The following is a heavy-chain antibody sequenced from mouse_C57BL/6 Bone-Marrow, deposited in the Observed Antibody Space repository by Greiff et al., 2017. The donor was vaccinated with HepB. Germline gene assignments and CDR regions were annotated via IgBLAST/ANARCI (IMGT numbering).Heavy chain of an antibody. CDR1: GYTFTNYW. V-gene: IGHV1-63*01. CDR3: ARWRTTVDWYIDV. Sequence: VQLQQSGAELVRPGTSVKMSCKASGYTFTNYWIGWAKQRPGHGLEWIGDIYPGGGYTNYNEKFKGKATLTADKSSSTAYMQFSSLTSEDSAIYYCARWRTTVDWYIDVWGTGTTVTVSS. CDR2: IYPGGGYT. D-gene: IGHD1-1*01. J-gene: IGHJ1*03.